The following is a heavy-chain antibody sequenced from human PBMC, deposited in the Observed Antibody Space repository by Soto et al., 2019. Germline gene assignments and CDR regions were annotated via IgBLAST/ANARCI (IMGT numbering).Heavy chain of an antibody. CDR3: AKDQDIVVVPAAMPVYFQH. Sequence: GGSLRLSCAASGFTFSSYAMSWVRQAPGKGLEWVSAISGSGGSTYYADSVKGRFTISRDNSKNTLYLQMNSLRAEDTAVYYCAKDQDIVVVPAAMPVYFQHWGQGTLVTVSS. J-gene: IGHJ1*01. V-gene: IGHV3-23*01. D-gene: IGHD2-2*01. CDR1: GFTFSSYA. CDR2: ISGSGGST.